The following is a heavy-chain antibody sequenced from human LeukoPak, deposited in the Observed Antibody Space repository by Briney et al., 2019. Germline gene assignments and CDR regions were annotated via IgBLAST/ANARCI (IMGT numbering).Heavy chain of an antibody. J-gene: IGHJ6*03. CDR2: MNPNSGNT. CDR3: ARAKRELPSYYYYMDV. CDR1: GYTFTSYD. V-gene: IGHV1-8*01. Sequence: GASVKVSCKAAGYTFTSYDINWERQATGQGLEWMGWMNPNSGNTGYAQKFQGRVTMTRNTSISTAYMELSSLRSEDTAVYYCARAKRELPSYYYYMDVWGKGTTVTVSS. D-gene: IGHD1-26*01.